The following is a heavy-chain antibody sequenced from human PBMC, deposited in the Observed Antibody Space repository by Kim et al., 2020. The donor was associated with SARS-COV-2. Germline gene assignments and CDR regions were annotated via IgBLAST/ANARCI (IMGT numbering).Heavy chain of an antibody. Sequence: YSPSFPGHVTISADKSISTAYLQWSSLKAADTAMYYCARQNYGSGVYVDYWGQGTLVTVSS. D-gene: IGHD3-10*01. V-gene: IGHV5-10-1*01. J-gene: IGHJ4*02. CDR3: ARQNYGSGVYVDY.